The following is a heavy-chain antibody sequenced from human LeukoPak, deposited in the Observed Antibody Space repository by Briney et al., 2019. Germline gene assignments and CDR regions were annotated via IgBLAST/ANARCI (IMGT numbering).Heavy chain of an antibody. CDR3: AKGDIYYYDSSGLYYYYGMDV. V-gene: IGHV3-23*01. CDR1: GFTFSSYA. CDR2: ISGSGGST. Sequence: GGSLRLSCAASGFTFSSYAMSWVRQAPGKGLEWVSAISGSGGSTYYADSVKGRFTISRDNSKNTLYLQMNSLRAEDTAVYYCAKGDIYYYDSSGLYYYYGMDVWGQGTTVTVSS. J-gene: IGHJ6*02. D-gene: IGHD3-22*01.